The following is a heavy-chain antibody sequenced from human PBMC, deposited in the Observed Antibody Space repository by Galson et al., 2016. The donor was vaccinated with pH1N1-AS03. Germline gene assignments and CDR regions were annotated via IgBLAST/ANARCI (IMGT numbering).Heavy chain of an antibody. V-gene: IGHV3-23*05. Sequence: SLRLSCAASGFSFSSYAMGWVRQTPGRGLECLSTIDNGAFNTYYKDSLEGRFTISRDNSKNTLYLHVNSLRADDTALYYCAKGLFDNYAGYFEYWGQGILVTVSS. CDR3: AKGLFDNYAGYFEY. CDR1: GFSFSSYA. CDR2: IDNGAFNT. J-gene: IGHJ4*02. D-gene: IGHD4-23*01.